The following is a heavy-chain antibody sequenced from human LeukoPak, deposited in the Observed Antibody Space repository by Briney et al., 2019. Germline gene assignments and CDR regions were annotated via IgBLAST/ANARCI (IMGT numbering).Heavy chain of an antibody. CDR2: ISAYNGNT. V-gene: IGHV1-18*01. CDR3: AREGTPESDLAY. D-gene: IGHD1-14*01. CDR1: GYTFSNYG. J-gene: IGHJ4*02. Sequence: GASVKVSCKASGYTFSNYGISWVRQAPGQGLEWMGWISAYNGNTKYAQKLQGRVTMTTDTSTSTAYMEPRSLRSDDTAVYYCAREGTPESDLAYWGQGTLVTVSS.